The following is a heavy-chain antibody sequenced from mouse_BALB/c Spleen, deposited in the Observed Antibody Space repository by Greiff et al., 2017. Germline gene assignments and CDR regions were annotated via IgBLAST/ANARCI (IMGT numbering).Heavy chain of an antibody. D-gene: IGHD2-3*01. CDR2: IYPGSGNT. CDR3: ARSGLLRDYYAMDY. J-gene: IGHJ4*01. V-gene: IGHV1-77*01. Sequence: QVQLKQSGAELARPGASVKLSCKASGYTFTDYYINWVKQRTGQGLEWIGEIYPGSGNTYYNEKFKGKATLTADKSSSTAYMQLSSLTSEDSAVYFCARSGLLRDYYAMDYWGQGTSVTVSS. CDR1: GYTFTDYY.